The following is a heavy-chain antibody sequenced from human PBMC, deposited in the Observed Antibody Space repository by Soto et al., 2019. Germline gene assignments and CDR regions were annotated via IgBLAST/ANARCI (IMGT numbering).Heavy chain of an antibody. CDR3: ARAMAYCSSTRCSNYCDY. CDR1: GFTFSSYS. CDR2: ISNSGTYI. D-gene: IGHD2-2*01. V-gene: IGHV3-21*01. Sequence: PGGSLRLSCAASGFTFSSYSMNWVRQAPGKGLEWVSSISNSGTYIYYADSVKGRFTLSRDSAKNSLYLQMNSLGAEDTAVYYCARAMAYCSSTRCSNYCDYWGQGTLVTVSS. J-gene: IGHJ4*02.